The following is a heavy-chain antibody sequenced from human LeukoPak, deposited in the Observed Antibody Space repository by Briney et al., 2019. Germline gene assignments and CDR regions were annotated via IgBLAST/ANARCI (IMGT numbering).Heavy chain of an antibody. D-gene: IGHD3-10*01. CDR1: GYSISSGYY. V-gene: IGHV4-38-2*02. CDR2: IYHTGST. Sequence: SETLSLTCTVSGYSISSGYYWGWIRQPPGKGLEWIGAIYHTGSTFYNPSLKSRVTISVDKSKNQFSLKLSSVTAADTAVYYCAIGSESKWFGEKWGQGTLVTVSS. J-gene: IGHJ4*02. CDR3: AIGSESKWFGEK.